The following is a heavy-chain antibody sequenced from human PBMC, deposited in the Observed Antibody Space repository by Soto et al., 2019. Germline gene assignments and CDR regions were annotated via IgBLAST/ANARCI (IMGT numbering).Heavy chain of an antibody. V-gene: IGHV4-34*01. CDR1: GGSFSGYY. CDR2: INHSGST. D-gene: IGHD3-3*01. Sequence: SETLSLTCAVYGGSFSGYYWSWIRQPPGKGLEWIGEINHSGSTNYNPSLKSRVTISVDTSKNQFSLKLSSVTAADTAVYYCARGYYEFWSGYLEGYDYWGQGTLVTVSS. J-gene: IGHJ4*02. CDR3: ARGYYEFWSGYLEGYDY.